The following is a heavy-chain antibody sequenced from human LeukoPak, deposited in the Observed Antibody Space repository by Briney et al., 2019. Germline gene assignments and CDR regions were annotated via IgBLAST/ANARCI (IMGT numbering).Heavy chain of an antibody. J-gene: IGHJ4*02. Sequence: SETLSLTCAVSGGSISSGGYSWSWIRQPPGKGLEWIGYIYYSGSTYYNPSLKSRVTISVDTSKNQFSLKLSSVTAADTAVYYCARAMSIAARLQTIFDYWGQGTLVTVSS. V-gene: IGHV4-30-4*07. CDR1: GGSISSGGYS. D-gene: IGHD6-6*01. CDR2: IYYSGST. CDR3: ARAMSIAARLQTIFDY.